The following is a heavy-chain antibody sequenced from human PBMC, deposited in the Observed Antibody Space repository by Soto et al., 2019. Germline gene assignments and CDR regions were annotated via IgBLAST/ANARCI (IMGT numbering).Heavy chain of an antibody. Sequence: GASVKVSCKASGGTFSSYTISWVRQAPGQGLEWMGRITPILGIANYAQKFQGRVTITADKSTSTAYMELSSLRSEDTAVYYCARDPRGDYDRGDAFDIWGQGTMVTVSS. CDR3: ARDPRGDYDRGDAFDI. V-gene: IGHV1-69*04. CDR1: GGTFSSYT. J-gene: IGHJ3*02. D-gene: IGHD3-22*01. CDR2: ITPILGIA.